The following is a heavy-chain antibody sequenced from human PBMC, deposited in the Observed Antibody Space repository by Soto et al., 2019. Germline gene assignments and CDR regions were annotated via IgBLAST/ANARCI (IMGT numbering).Heavy chain of an antibody. CDR3: ARDLWGYCGTDCYPLDV. V-gene: IGHV4-59*01. Sequence: SETRCRTCTVSGGSISGYDWSWIRQPPGKGLEWIGYMYNTGSTVYNPSFKSRVTISVDTSKNQFSLKLNSVTAADTAVYYCARDLWGYCGTDCYPLDVWGQGTTVT. CDR1: GGSISGYD. D-gene: IGHD2-21*02. J-gene: IGHJ6*02. CDR2: MYNTGST.